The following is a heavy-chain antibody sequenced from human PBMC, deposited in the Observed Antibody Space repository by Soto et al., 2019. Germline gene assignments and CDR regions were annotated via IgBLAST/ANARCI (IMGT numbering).Heavy chain of an antibody. CDR3: AHTAPALKYSSSPNFDY. Sequence: GSGPTLVNPTQTLTLTCTFSGFSLSTSGVGVGWIRQPPGKALEWLALIYWDDDKRYSPSLRSRLTITKDTSKNQVVLTMTNMDPVDTATYYCAHTAPALKYSSSPNFDYWGQGTLVTVSS. V-gene: IGHV2-5*02. CDR2: IYWDDDK. CDR1: GFSLSTSGVG. J-gene: IGHJ4*02. D-gene: IGHD6-6*01.